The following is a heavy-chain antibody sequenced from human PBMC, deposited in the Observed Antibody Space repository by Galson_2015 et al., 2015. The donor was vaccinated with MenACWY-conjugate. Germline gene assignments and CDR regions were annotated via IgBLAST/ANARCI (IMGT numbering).Heavy chain of an antibody. CDR1: GGSISSYY. CDR3: ARGLTTTHPY. Sequence: SETLSLTCAVSGGSISSYYWSWIRQPPGKGLEWIGYIYYSGSTNYNPSLKSRVTISVDTSKNQFSLKLISVTAADTAVYYCARGLTTTHPYWVQGTLVTVSS. V-gene: IGHV4-59*01. CDR2: IYYSGST. J-gene: IGHJ4*02. D-gene: IGHD3-22*01.